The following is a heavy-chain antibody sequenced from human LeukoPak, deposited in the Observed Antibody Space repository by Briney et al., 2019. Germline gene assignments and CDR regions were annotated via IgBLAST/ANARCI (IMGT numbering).Heavy chain of an antibody. Sequence: GASVKVSCKASGYTFTGYYMHWVRQAPGQGLEWMGIINPSGGSTSYAQKFQGRVTMTRDTSTSTVYMELSSLRSEDTAVYYCAREVYCSGGSCYSVIAGDAFDIWGQGTMVTVSS. CDR1: GYTFTGYY. D-gene: IGHD2-15*01. V-gene: IGHV1-46*01. CDR3: AREVYCSGGSCYSVIAGDAFDI. J-gene: IGHJ3*02. CDR2: INPSGGST.